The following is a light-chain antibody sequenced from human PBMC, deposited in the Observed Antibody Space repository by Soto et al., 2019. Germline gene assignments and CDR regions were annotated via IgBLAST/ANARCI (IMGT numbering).Light chain of an antibody. J-gene: IGKJ2*01. CDR1: QSISSW. CDR2: DAS. CDR3: QQYNSSPYT. V-gene: IGKV1-5*01. Sequence: DIQMTQSPSTLSASVGDRVTITCRASQSISSWLAWYQQKPGKAHKLLIYDASSLESGVPSRFSGSGSGTEFTLTISSLQPDDFATYYCQQYNSSPYTFGQGTKLEIK.